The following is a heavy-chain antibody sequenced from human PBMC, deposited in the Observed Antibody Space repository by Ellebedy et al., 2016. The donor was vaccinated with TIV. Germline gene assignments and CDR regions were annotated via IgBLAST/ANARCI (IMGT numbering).Heavy chain of an antibody. CDR3: ARDGRVGSYYRGVY. J-gene: IGHJ4*02. CDR1: RFSFSGYS. V-gene: IGHV3-30*03. Sequence: GESLKISXAASRFSFSGYSFHWARQAPGKGLEWVAFIPHAGRNEYYADSVKGRFTISRDNSRSTVYLQMNSLRPEDTAVYYCARDGRVGSYYRGVYWGQGTLVTVSS. D-gene: IGHD1-26*01. CDR2: IPHAGRNE.